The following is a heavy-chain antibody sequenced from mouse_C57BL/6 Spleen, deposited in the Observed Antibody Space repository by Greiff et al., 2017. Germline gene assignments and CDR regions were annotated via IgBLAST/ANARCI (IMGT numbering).Heavy chain of an antibody. CDR1: GYAFSSSW. CDR3: ARWGVLQYFDV. Sequence: QVQLQQSGPELVKPGASVKISCKASGYAFSSSWMNWVKQRPGKGLEWIGRIYPGDGDTNYNEKFKSKATLTVDTSSSTAYMQLSSLTSEDSAVYYWARWGVLQYFDVWGTGTTVTVSS. CDR2: IYPGDGDT. D-gene: IGHD1-1*01. V-gene: IGHV1-82*01. J-gene: IGHJ1*03.